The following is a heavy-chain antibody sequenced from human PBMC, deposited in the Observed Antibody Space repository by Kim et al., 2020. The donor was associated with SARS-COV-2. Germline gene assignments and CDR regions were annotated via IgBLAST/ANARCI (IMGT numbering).Heavy chain of an antibody. J-gene: IGHJ5*02. CDR1: GASISSSSYY. D-gene: IGHD2-15*01. V-gene: IGHV4-39*01. CDR2: MFYSGST. Sequence: SETLSLTCTVSGASISSSSYYWGWIRQPPGKGLEWIGSMFYSGSTYYNPSLKSRVTISVDTSKNQFSLKLSSVTAADTAVYYCASDKRHCSGGSCYSRWFDPWCQRTLVTVSS. CDR3: ASDKRHCSGGSCYSRWFDP.